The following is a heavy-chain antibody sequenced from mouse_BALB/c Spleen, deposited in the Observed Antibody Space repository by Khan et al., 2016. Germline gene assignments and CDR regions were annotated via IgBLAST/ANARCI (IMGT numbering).Heavy chain of an antibody. D-gene: IGHD2-10*01. J-gene: IGHJ3*01. CDR1: GFNIIHYY. CDR2: IDPENGNT. Sequence: VQLKQSGAELVRPGALVKLSCKASGFNIIHYYMHWVKQRPEQGLEWIGWIDPENGNTINDPKFQGKAIITADTSSNTVSLQLTSLTSEDTAVYYCARSYYGNYAWFAYWGQGTLVTVSA. V-gene: IGHV14-1*02. CDR3: ARSYYGNYAWFAY.